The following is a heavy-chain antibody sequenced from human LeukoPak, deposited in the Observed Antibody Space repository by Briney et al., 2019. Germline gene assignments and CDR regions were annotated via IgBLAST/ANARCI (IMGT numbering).Heavy chain of an antibody. CDR2: IYTSGST. CDR1: GGSISSYY. Sequence: SETLSLTCTVPGGSISSYYWSWIRQPAGKGRVWIGRIYTSGSTNYNPSLKSRVTMSVDTSKNQFSLKLSSVTAVATAVYYLPRIVDTTMAFSDYCSQRTPVTAPS. CDR3: PRIVDTTMAFSDY. V-gene: IGHV4-4*07. J-gene: IGHJ4*01. D-gene: IGHD5-18*01.